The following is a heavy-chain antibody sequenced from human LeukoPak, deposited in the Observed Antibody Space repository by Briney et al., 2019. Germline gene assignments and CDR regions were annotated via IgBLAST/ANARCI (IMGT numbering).Heavy chain of an antibody. CDR1: GFTFRDYT. CDR2: ISPYGSQK. CDR3: GRDSPYSARGQPTDY. J-gene: IGHJ4*02. D-gene: IGHD2-21*01. V-gene: IGHV3-30-3*01. Sequence: GGSLRLSCLASGFTFRDYTFHWVRQTPDKRLEWVAVISPYGSQKWYADSVKGRFTISRDDSKNSLYLQMNSLRVEDTAVYYCGRDSPYSARGQPTDYWGQGTLVTVSS.